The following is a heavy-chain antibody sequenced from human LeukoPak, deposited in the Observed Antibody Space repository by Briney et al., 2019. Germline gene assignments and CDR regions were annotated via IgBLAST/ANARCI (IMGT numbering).Heavy chain of an antibody. CDR3: ARDLSATWYSLGY. V-gene: IGHV3-20*04. CDR1: GLSNADYG. Sequence: GSGGSLRLSCVGAGLSNADYGMSWVRQVPGKGLEWVSGIDWSGAASEYADSVKGRFTISRDNAKNSLYLQMNTLRPEDTGVYYCARDLSATWYSLGYWGQGTLVTVSP. J-gene: IGHJ4*02. D-gene: IGHD2-21*02. CDR2: IDWSGAAS.